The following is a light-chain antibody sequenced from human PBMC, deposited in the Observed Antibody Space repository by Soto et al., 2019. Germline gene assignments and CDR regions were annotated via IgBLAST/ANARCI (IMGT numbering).Light chain of an antibody. Sequence: EMVMTQSPATLSVSPGERATFSCRASQSISSNLAWYQQKPGQAPRLLIYAASIRPTGVPARFSGSGSGTEFTLTISSLQSEECAVYYCQQYNHWPQWTFGQGTKVDIK. CDR1: QSISSN. J-gene: IGKJ1*01. CDR3: QQYNHWPQWT. CDR2: AAS. V-gene: IGKV3-15*01.